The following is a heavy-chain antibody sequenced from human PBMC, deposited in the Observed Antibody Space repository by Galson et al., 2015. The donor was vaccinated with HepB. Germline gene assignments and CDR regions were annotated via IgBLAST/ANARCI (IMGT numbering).Heavy chain of an antibody. J-gene: IGHJ3*02. D-gene: IGHD1-26*01. CDR1: GFRFDDFA. CDR3: ARFSGRNALDI. V-gene: IGHV3-74*01. CDR2: IISDGGST. Sequence: SLRLSCAASGFRFDDFAMHWVRQAPGKGLVWVSRIISDGGSTNYADSVKGRFTISRDNAKNTLYLQMNSLRAEDTAVYYCARFSGRNALDIWGQGTIVTVSS.